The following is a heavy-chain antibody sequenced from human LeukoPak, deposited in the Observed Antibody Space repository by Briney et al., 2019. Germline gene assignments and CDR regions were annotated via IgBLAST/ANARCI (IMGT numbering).Heavy chain of an antibody. CDR3: ARHRAYSSSSPFDY. CDR1: GGSISSLY. Sequence: SETLSLTCSVSGGSISSLYWSWIRQPPGKGLEWIGYIYYTGSTNYNPSLKSRVTIFVDMSKNQFSLRLSSVTAADTALYYCARHRAYSSSSPFDYWGQGTLLTVSS. CDR2: IYYTGST. J-gene: IGHJ4*02. D-gene: IGHD6-6*01. V-gene: IGHV4-59*08.